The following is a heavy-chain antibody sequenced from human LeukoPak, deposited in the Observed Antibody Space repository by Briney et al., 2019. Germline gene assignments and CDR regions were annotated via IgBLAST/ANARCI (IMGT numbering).Heavy chain of an antibody. CDR3: VKVAKYYYGSETYYFFEH. V-gene: IGHV3-7*01. Sequence: PGGSLRLSCAVSGFTFSSYWMTWVRQAPGKGLEWVANIKQDGNNKYYADSLKGRFTISRDNAKNSLDLQMNSLRVEDTAIYYCVKVAKYYYGSETYYFFEHWGQGTPVTASS. CDR1: GFTFSSYW. J-gene: IGHJ4*02. CDR2: IKQDGNNK. D-gene: IGHD3-10*01.